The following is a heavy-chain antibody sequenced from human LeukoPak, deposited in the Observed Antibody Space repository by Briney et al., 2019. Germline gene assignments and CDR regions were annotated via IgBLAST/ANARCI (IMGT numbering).Heavy chain of an antibody. J-gene: IGHJ4*02. CDR1: GDSFSSHY. Sequence: SETLSLTCAVSGDSFSSHYWTWIRQPPGRGLEWIGYISYIGTTNYNPSLKSRVTISVDTSKNQFSLNLSSVTAADTAVYYCARCHDYWSGYYNLWGQGTLVTVSS. V-gene: IGHV4-59*11. CDR2: ISYIGTT. CDR3: ARCHDYWSGYYNL. D-gene: IGHD3-3*01.